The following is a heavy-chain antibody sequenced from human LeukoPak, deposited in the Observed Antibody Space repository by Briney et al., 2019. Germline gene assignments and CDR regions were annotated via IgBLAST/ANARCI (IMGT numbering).Heavy chain of an antibody. CDR1: GFTFSSYE. V-gene: IGHV3-48*03. Sequence: SGGSLRLSCAASGFTFSSYEMNWVRQAPGKGLEWVSYISNSGSTIHHADSVKGRFTISRDNAKNSLYLQMNSLRAEDTAVYYCARDWGGGTHDYWGQGTLVTVSS. D-gene: IGHD3-10*01. CDR2: ISNSGSTI. CDR3: ARDWGGGTHDY. J-gene: IGHJ4*02.